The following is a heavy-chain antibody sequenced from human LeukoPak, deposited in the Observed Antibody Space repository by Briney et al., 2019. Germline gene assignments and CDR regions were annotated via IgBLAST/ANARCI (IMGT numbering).Heavy chain of an antibody. V-gene: IGHV4-39*01. CDR3: ARHEYSGSYYGLSWFDP. CDR2: IYYSGST. D-gene: IGHD1-26*01. CDR1: GGSISSSGYY. J-gene: IGHJ5*02. Sequence: ETLSLTCTVSGGSISSSGYYWGWIRQPPGKGLEWIASIYYSGSTYYNPSLQSRVTISVDTSKNQLSLKLSSLTAADTAVYYCARHEYSGSYYGLSWFDPWGQGTLVTVSS.